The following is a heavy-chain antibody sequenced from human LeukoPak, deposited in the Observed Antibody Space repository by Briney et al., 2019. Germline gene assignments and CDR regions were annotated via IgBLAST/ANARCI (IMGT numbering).Heavy chain of an antibody. CDR2: ISYDGSNK. CDR3: AKESVWFGESNPFDY. Sequence: GGSLRLSCAASGFTFSSYAMHWVRQAPGKGLEWVAVISYDGSNKYYVDSVKGRFTISRDNSKNTLYLQMNSLRPEDTAVYYCAKESVWFGESNPFDYWGQGTLVTVSS. V-gene: IGHV3-30*04. CDR1: GFTFSSYA. D-gene: IGHD3-10*01. J-gene: IGHJ4*02.